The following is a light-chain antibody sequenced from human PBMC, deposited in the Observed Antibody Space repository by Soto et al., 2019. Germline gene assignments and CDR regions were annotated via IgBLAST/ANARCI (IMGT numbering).Light chain of an antibody. J-gene: IGLJ3*02. CDR2: KTD. V-gene: IGLV1-44*01. CDR1: HSNIGTKA. CDR3: ASWDDSQNGVV. Sequence: QSVLTQPPSASGTPGQRVTIACSGSHSNIGTKAVKWFQQVPGAAPKSLIYKTDQRPSGVPDRFSGSKSGTSASLAISGLQPEDEADYYCASWDDSQNGVVFGGGTKLTVL.